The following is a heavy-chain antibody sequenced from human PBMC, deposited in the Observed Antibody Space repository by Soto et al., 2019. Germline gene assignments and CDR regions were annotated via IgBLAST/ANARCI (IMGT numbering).Heavy chain of an antibody. V-gene: IGHV1-3*04. Sequence: ASVKVSCXASGYTFTGNAMHWVRQAPGQRLEWMGWINTGNGNTKYSQKFQGRVTITRDTSATTTYMELSSPRSEDTAVYYCAREGYDSSGYPLGYWGQGTLVTAPQ. D-gene: IGHD3-22*01. J-gene: IGHJ4*02. CDR2: INTGNGNT. CDR3: AREGYDSSGYPLGY. CDR1: GYTFTGNA.